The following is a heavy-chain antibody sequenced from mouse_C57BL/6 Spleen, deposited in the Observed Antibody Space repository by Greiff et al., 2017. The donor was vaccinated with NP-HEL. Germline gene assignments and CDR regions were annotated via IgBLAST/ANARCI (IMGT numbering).Heavy chain of an antibody. CDR3: ARHGTGTRCDY. CDR2: ISSGGSYT. J-gene: IGHJ2*01. D-gene: IGHD4-1*01. Sequence: EVHLVESGGDLVKPGGSLKLSCAASGFTFSSYGMSWVRQTPDKRLEWVATISSGGSYTYYPDSVKGRFTISRDNAKNTLYLQMSSLKSEDTAMYYCARHGTGTRCDYWGQGTTLTVSS. CDR1: GFTFSSYG. V-gene: IGHV5-6*01.